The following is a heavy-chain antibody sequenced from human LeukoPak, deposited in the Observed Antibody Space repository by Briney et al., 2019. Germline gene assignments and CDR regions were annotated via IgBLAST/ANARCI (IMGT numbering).Heavy chain of an antibody. D-gene: IGHD6-13*01. J-gene: IGHJ5*02. CDR3: AREIVAAAGKGGWFDP. V-gene: IGHV4-34*01. CDR2: INHSGST. CDR1: GGSFSGYY. Sequence: PSETLSLTCAVYGGSFSGYYWSWIRQPPGKGLEWIGEINHSGSTNYNPSLKSRVTISVDTSKNQFSLKLSSVTAADTAVYYCAREIVAAAGKGGWFDPWGQGTLVTVSS.